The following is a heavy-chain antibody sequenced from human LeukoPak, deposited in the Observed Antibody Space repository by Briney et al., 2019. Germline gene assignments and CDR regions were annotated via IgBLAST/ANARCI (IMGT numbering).Heavy chain of an antibody. CDR2: ISASGDTI. J-gene: IGHJ4*02. CDR1: RFSFSEYY. CDR3: ARDPSWEILSYFDY. D-gene: IGHD1-26*01. Sequence: PGGSLRLSCAASRFSFSEYYMSWIRQAPGKGLEWVSYISASGDTIYYGDSVRGRFTISRDNAKNSLYLDMNTLKAEDTAVYYCARDPSWEILSYFDYWGQGTLVTVSS. V-gene: IGHV3-11*04.